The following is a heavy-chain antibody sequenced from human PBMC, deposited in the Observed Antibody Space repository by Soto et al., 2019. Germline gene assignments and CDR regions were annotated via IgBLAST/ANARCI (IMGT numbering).Heavy chain of an antibody. Sequence: GGSLRLSCTASGFTFGDYAMSWFRQAPGKGLEWVGFIRSKAYGGTTEYAASVKGRFTISRDDSKSIAYLQMNSLKTEDTAVYYCTRSGRYFDWLFRLDYYYYYMDVWGKGTTVTVSS. J-gene: IGHJ6*03. D-gene: IGHD3-9*01. CDR1: GFTFGDYA. V-gene: IGHV3-49*03. CDR2: IRSKAYGGTT. CDR3: TRSGRYFDWLFRLDYYYYYMDV.